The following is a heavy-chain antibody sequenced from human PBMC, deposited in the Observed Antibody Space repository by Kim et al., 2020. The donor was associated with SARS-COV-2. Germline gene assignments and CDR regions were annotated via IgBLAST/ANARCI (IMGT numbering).Heavy chain of an antibody. Sequence: GESLKISCQGFGYSFSQFWIGWVRQMPGKGLEWMGIIYPAGSYTRYSPSFEGHVTISADTSASTSYLQWNSLKASDTAMYYCARQVRYGSGAAHWGQGTLVTVSS. D-gene: IGHD3-10*01. CDR1: GYSFSQFW. CDR3: ARQVRYGSGAAH. J-gene: IGHJ4*02. V-gene: IGHV5-51*01. CDR2: IYPAGSYT.